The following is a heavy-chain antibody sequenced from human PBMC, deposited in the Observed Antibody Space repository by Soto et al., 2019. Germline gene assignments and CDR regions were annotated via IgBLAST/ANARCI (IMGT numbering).Heavy chain of an antibody. CDR1: GGSFSGYY. J-gene: IGHJ4*02. CDR3: ARGSYSSLLNY. D-gene: IGHD3-9*01. CDR2: IDRRGST. V-gene: IGHV4-34*01. Sequence: SETLSLTCTVYGGSFSGYYWTWIRQPPGRGLEWIGEIDRRGSTTYKSSLKSRLTMSIDTSKNQFFLNLTFVTAADTAVYYCARGSYSSLLNYWGQGTPVTVSS.